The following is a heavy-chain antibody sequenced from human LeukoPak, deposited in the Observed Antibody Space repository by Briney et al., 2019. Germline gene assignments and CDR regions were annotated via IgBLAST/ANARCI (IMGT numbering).Heavy chain of an antibody. V-gene: IGHV4-34*01. CDR3: TRMTTGRDY. CDR2: INHSGYT. Sequence: SETLSLTCAVSGVSFNDYYWSWVRQTPGKGLEWIGEINHSGYTNDSPSLKSRVTLSIDTSRKQFSLNLRSVTVADTGIYYCTRMTTGRDYWGQGTLVTVSS. J-gene: IGHJ4*02. D-gene: IGHD4-17*01. CDR1: GVSFNDYY.